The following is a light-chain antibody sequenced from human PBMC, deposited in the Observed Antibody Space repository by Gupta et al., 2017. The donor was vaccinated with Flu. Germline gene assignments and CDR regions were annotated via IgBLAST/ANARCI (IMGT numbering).Light chain of an antibody. CDR2: AAS. CDR3: QQTNSFPRS. Sequence: GDRGTITCRASQGIGNWLAWYQQKPGKAPKILIYAASRLQSRVPQRFSGSGSGTDFSLTISSLQPEDFATYYCQQTNSFPRSFGQGTKVEVK. CDR1: QGIGNW. V-gene: IGKV1-12*01. J-gene: IGKJ1*01.